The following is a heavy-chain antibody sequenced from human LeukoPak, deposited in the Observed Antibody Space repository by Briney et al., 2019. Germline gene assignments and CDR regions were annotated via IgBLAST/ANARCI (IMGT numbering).Heavy chain of an antibody. D-gene: IGHD5-18*01. CDR1: GYTFTSYA. Sequence: GASVKVSCKASGYTFTSYAMNWVRQAPGQGLEWMGWINTNTGNPTYAQGFTGRFVFSLDTSVSTAYLQISSLKAEDTAVYYCARGGQLYYYYYGMGVWGQGTTVTVSS. CDR3: ARGGQLYYYYYGMGV. J-gene: IGHJ6*02. V-gene: IGHV7-4-1*02. CDR2: INTNTGNP.